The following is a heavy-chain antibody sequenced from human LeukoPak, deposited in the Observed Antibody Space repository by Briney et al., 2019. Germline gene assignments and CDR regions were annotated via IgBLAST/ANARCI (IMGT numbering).Heavy chain of an antibody. CDR2: ISWDGGST. V-gene: IGHV3-43*01. J-gene: IGHJ6*02. CDR1: GFTFDDYT. CDR3: AKDLVVAVAGAPSYYYGMDV. Sequence: PGGSLRLSCAASGFTFDDYTMHWVRQAPGKGLEWVSLISWDGGSTYYADSVKGRFTISRDNSKNSLYLQMNSLRTEDTALYYCAKDLVVAVAGAPSYYYGMDVWGQGTTVTVSS. D-gene: IGHD6-19*01.